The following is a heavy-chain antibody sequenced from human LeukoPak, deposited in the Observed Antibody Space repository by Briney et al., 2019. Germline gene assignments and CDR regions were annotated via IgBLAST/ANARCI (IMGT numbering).Heavy chain of an antibody. CDR3: ATTFKVTTPLDY. J-gene: IGHJ4*02. Sequence: ASVKVSCKASGYTFTSYYMHWVRQAPGQGLEWMGIINPSGGSTSYAQKFQGRVTMTRDTSTSTVYMELSSLRSEDTAVYYCATTFKVTTPLDYWGQGTLVTVSS. V-gene: IGHV1-46*01. D-gene: IGHD4-17*01. CDR1: GYTFTSYY. CDR2: INPSGGST.